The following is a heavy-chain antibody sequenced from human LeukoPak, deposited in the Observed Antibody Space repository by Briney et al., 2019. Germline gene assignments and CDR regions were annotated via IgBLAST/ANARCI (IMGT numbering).Heavy chain of an antibody. Sequence: GGSLRLSCAASGFTFSSNAMTWVRQAPGKGLEWVSSTSDRGGSTYYADSVRGRFTISRDNSKNTLYLQMNSLRAEDTAVYYCAKPRGPNWGSLCFDYWGQGTLVTVSS. D-gene: IGHD7-27*01. CDR2: TSDRGGST. CDR3: AKPRGPNWGSLCFDY. CDR1: GFTFSSNA. J-gene: IGHJ4*02. V-gene: IGHV3-23*01.